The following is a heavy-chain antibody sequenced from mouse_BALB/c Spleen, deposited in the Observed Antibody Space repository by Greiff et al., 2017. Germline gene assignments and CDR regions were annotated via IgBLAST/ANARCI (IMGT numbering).Heavy chain of an antibody. CDR1: GYTFSSYW. Sequence: QVQLQQSGAELMKPGASVNISCKATGYTFSSYWIEWVKQRPGHGLEWIGEILPGSGSTNYNEKFKGKATFTADTSSNTAYMQLSSLTSEDSAVYYCATFYGPFAYWGQGTLVTVSA. V-gene: IGHV1-9*01. CDR3: ATFYGPFAY. CDR2: ILPGSGST. J-gene: IGHJ3*01. D-gene: IGHD1-1*02.